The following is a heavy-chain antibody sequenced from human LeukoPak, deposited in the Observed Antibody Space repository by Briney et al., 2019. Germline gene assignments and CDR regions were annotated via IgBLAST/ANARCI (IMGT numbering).Heavy chain of an antibody. CDR2: IIPVLGIT. CDR3: AAGFGSPELDS. D-gene: IGHD3-16*01. V-gene: IGHV1-69*04. Sequence: SVKVSCLASAIIFSNQAISSVRQAPGQGLEWMGRIIPVLGITVYAQKFQGRVTITADKSTTTAYMQLTSLTFEDTAVYYCAAGFGSPELDSWGQGTLVSVSS. J-gene: IGHJ5*01. CDR1: AIIFSNQA.